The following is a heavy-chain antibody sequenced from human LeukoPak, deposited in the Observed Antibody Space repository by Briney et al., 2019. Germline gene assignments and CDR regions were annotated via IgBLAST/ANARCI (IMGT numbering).Heavy chain of an antibody. V-gene: IGHV3-30*04. J-gene: IGHJ6*04. CDR3: ARDRALEYYGMDV. D-gene: IGHD3-3*01. Sequence: GGSLRLSCAASGFTFSSYAMHWVRQAPGKGLEWVAVISYDGSNKYYADSVKGRFTISRDNSKNTLYLQMNSLRAEDTAVYYCARDRALEYYGMDVWAKGPRSPSPQ. CDR2: ISYDGSNK. CDR1: GFTFSSYA.